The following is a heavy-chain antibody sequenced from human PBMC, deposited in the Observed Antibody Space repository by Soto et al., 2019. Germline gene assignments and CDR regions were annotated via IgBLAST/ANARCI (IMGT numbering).Heavy chain of an antibody. J-gene: IGHJ6*02. V-gene: IGHV4-30-4*01. CDR2: IFYSGTT. CDR1: GGSISSYY. CDR3: ARDLWVEPELYYYGMDV. Sequence: NPSETLSLTCTVSGGSISSYYWSWIRQTPGKGLEWIGHIFYSGTTYYNPSLKSRLTISVDTSKNHFSLRLTSVTAADTAVYYCARDLWVEPELYYYGMDVWGQGTTVTVSS. D-gene: IGHD1-1*01.